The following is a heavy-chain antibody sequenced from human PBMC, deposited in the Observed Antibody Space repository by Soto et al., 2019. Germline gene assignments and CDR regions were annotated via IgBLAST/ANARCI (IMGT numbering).Heavy chain of an antibody. J-gene: IGHJ6*03. D-gene: IGHD6-13*01. Sequence: GASVKVSCKASGYTFTSYGISWVRQAPGQGLERMGWISAYNGNTNYAQKLQGRVTMTTDTSTSTAYMELRSLRSDDTAVYYCASSAAAGTGYYYYYYMDVWGKGTTVTVSS. CDR3: ASSAAAGTGYYYYYYMDV. V-gene: IGHV1-18*01. CDR2: ISAYNGNT. CDR1: GYTFTSYG.